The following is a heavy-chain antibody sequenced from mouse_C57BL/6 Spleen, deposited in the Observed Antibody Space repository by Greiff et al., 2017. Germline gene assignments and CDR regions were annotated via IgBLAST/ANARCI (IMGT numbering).Heavy chain of an antibody. V-gene: IGHV1-4*01. D-gene: IGHD1-1*01. J-gene: IGHJ1*03. CDR3: ARTYYGSSPWYFDV. CDR1: GYTFTSYT. CDR2: INPSSGYT. Sequence: QVQLKQSGAELARPGASVKMSCKASGYTFTSYTMHWVKQRPGQGLEWIGYINPSSGYTKYNQKFKDKATLTADKSSSTAYMQLSSLTSEDSAVYYCARTYYGSSPWYFDVWGTGTTVTVSS.